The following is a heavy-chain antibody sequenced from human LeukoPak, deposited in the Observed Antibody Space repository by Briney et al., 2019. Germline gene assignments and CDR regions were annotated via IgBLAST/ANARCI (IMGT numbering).Heavy chain of an antibody. J-gene: IGHJ6*02. CDR3: ASRRSRDGYNYYYYGMDV. D-gene: IGHD5-24*01. CDR1: GFTVSSNY. CDR2: IYSGGST. Sequence: GGSLRLSCAASGFTVSSNYMSWVRQAPGKGLEWVSVIYSGGSTYYADSAKGRFTISRDNSKNTLYLQMNSLRAEDTAVYYCASRRSRDGYNYYYYGMDVWGQGTTVTVSS. V-gene: IGHV3-53*01.